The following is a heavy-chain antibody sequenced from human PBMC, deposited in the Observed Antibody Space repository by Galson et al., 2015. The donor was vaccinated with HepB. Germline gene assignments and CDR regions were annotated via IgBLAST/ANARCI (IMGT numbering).Heavy chain of an antibody. J-gene: IGHJ4*02. CDR3: AKFVAVAALDY. V-gene: IGHV3-30*18. Sequence: SLRLSCAASRFTFSSYGMHWVRQAPGKGLEWVAVISYDGSNKYYADSVKGRFTISRDNSKNTLYLQMNSLRAEDTAVYYCAKFVAVAALDYWGQGTLVTVSS. CDR1: RFTFSSYG. D-gene: IGHD6-19*01. CDR2: ISYDGSNK.